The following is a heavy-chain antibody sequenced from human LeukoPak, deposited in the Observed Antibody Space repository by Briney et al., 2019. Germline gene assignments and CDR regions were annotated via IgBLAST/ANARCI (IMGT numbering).Heavy chain of an antibody. D-gene: IGHD6-13*01. CDR3: ARVPLSIAAAGTSDY. CDR1: GFTFSSYA. J-gene: IGHJ4*02. Sequence: PGGSLRLSCEASGFTFSSYAMSWVRQAPGKGLEWVSSISSSSSYIYYADSVKGRFTISRDNAKNSLYLQMNSLRAEDTAVYYCARVPLSIAAAGTSDYWGQGTLVTVSS. V-gene: IGHV3-21*01. CDR2: ISSSSSYI.